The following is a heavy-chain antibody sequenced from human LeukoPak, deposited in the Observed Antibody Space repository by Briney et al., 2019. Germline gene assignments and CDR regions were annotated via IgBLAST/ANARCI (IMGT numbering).Heavy chain of an antibody. CDR3: AKYCGGDCYGMGV. V-gene: IGHV3-7*01. CDR1: GFTFSSYW. J-gene: IGHJ6*02. Sequence: GGSLRLSCTASGFTFSSYWMSWVRQAPGKGLEWVANIKQDGSEKDYVDSVKGRFTISRDNAKNSVYLQMNSLRAEDTAVYYCAKYCGGDCYGMGVWGQGTTVTVSS. CDR2: IKQDGSEK. D-gene: IGHD2-21*01.